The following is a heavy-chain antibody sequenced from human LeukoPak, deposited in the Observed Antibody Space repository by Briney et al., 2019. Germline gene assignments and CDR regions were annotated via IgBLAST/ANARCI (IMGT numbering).Heavy chain of an antibody. J-gene: IGHJ6*03. V-gene: IGHV3-53*01. CDR1: GFTVSSNY. Sequence: GGSLRLSCAASGFTVSSNYVSWVRQAPGKGLEWVSVIYSGGSTYYADSVKGRFTISRDNSKNTLYLQMNSLRAEDTAVYYCASGSGSYRTPDYYMDDWGKGTTVTVSS. CDR3: ASGSGSYRTPDYYMDD. D-gene: IGHD3-10*01. CDR2: IYSGGST.